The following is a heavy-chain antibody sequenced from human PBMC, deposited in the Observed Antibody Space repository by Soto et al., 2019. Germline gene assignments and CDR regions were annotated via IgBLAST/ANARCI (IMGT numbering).Heavy chain of an antibody. Sequence: EVQLVESGGGLVKPGGSLRLSCAASGFTFSSYSMNWVRQAPGKGLEWVSSISSSSSYIYYADSVKGRFTISRDNAKNSLYLEMNSLRAEDTAVYFCARVTVGFDYWGQGTLFTVSS. V-gene: IGHV3-21*01. CDR2: ISSSSSYI. J-gene: IGHJ4*02. CDR1: GFTFSSYS. CDR3: ARVTVGFDY. D-gene: IGHD1-26*01.